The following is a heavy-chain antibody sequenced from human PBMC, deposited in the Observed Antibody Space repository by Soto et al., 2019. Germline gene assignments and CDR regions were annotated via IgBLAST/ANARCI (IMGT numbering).Heavy chain of an antibody. J-gene: IGHJ4*02. V-gene: IGHV3-23*01. Sequence: GGSLGLSCAASGFTLNTYAMSWVRQAPGKGLEWVSSVSGGGARPYYADSVKGRFTISRDNSKNTLYLQMNSLRAEDTAVYYCAKQAGYSSDPFDYWGQGALVTFYS. CDR3: AKQAGYSSDPFDY. CDR2: VSGGGARP. CDR1: GFTLNTYA. D-gene: IGHD6-19*01.